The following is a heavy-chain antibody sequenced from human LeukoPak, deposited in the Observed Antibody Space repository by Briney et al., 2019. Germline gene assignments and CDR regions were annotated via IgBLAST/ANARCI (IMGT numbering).Heavy chain of an antibody. CDR3: ARDLDGYRSGNGA. CDR1: GFTFSNYW. V-gene: IGHV3-74*01. Sequence: PAGSLRLSCAASGFTFSNYWMHWVRQAPGKGLVWDSRINTDGSSTDYADSVKGRFTISRDNAKNTLYLQMNSLRAEDTAVYYCARDLDGYRSGNGAWGQGTLVTASS. J-gene: IGHJ5*02. D-gene: IGHD5-12*01. CDR2: INTDGSST.